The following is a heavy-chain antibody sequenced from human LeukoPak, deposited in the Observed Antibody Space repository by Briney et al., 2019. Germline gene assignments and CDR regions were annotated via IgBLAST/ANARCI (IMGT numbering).Heavy chain of an antibody. Sequence: SETLSLTCTVSGGSISSSSYYWGWIRQPPGNGLEWIGSIYYSGSTYYNPSLKSRVTISVDTSKNQFSLKLSSVTAADTAVYYCASLGYSSGWYGYYYYYMDVWGKGTTVTVSS. CDR3: ASLGYSSGWYGYYYYYMDV. J-gene: IGHJ6*03. D-gene: IGHD6-19*01. CDR1: GGSISSSSYY. V-gene: IGHV4-39*07. CDR2: IYYSGST.